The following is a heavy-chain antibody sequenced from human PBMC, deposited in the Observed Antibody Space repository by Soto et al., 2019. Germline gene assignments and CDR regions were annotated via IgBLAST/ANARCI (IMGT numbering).Heavy chain of an antibody. D-gene: IGHD6-19*01. CDR1: GFTFSDYG. CDR3: AREHSSTWYNGMDV. CDR2: IWFDGDNK. Sequence: QVQLVESGGSVVQPERALRLSCVASGFTFSDYGMHWVRQAPGKGLEWVAAIWFDGDNKFYADSVKGRFTISRDNSKNTLYLQMNSLSGDDTAVYYCAREHSSTWYNGMDVWGQGTTVTVSS. J-gene: IGHJ6*02. V-gene: IGHV3-33*01.